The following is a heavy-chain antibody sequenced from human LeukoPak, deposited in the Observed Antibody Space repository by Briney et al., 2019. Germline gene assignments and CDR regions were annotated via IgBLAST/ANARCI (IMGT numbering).Heavy chain of an antibody. Sequence: PGGSLRLSCAASGSTFTDYWMHWIRQAPGGGLVWLSRISGDGSSAYYADPVKGRFTISRDNAKNTLYLQMNSLKPGDTAVYYCARPHTGFDSWGQGTLVTVSS. J-gene: IGHJ4*02. CDR2: ISGDGSSA. CDR1: GSTFTDYW. CDR3: ARPHTGFDS. V-gene: IGHV3-74*01.